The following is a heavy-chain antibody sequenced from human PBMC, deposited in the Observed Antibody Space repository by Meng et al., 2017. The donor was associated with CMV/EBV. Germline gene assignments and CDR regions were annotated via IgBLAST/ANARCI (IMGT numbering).Heavy chain of an antibody. J-gene: IGHJ4*02. Sequence: GGSLRLSCAASGFTFSSYSMNWVRQAPGKGLEWVSSISSSSSYIYYADSVKGRFTISRDNAKNSLYLQMNSLRAGDTAVYYCARDEAPGSSWVSYYYDSSGLPAFDYWGQGTLVTVSS. CDR1: GFTFSSYS. CDR2: ISSSSSYI. CDR3: ARDEAPGSSWVSYYYDSSGLPAFDY. V-gene: IGHV3-21*01. D-gene: IGHD3-22*01.